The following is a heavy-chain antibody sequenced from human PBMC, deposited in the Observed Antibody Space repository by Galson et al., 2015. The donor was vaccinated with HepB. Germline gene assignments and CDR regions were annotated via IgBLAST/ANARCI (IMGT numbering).Heavy chain of an antibody. Sequence: QSGAEVKKPGESLKISRKGSRYSFTSYWIGWVRQMPGKGLEWMGIIYPGDSDTRYSPSFQGQVTISADKSISTAYLQWSSLKASDTAMYYCARHGRPGSTTVTTGRFDYWGQGTLVTVSS. CDR2: IYPGDSDT. J-gene: IGHJ4*02. CDR1: RYSFTSYW. D-gene: IGHD4-17*01. CDR3: ARHGRPGSTTVTTGRFDY. V-gene: IGHV5-51*01.